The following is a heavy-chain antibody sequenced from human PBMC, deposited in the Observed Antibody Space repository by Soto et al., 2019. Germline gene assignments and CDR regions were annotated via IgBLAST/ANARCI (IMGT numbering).Heavy chain of an antibody. CDR2: ISSGSDTK. CDR1: GFTCSNYG. J-gene: IGHJ3*02. D-gene: IGHD1-7*01. CDR3: ARAYAWTYHGAFDI. Sequence: EVQLVESGGGLVQPGGSLRLSCAASGFTCSNYGLTWVRQAPGKGLECISYISSGSDTKYYADSVKGRFGISRDNAKNSLYLQMDSLRDEDTAVYYCARAYAWTYHGAFDIWGQGTVVTVSS. V-gene: IGHV3-48*02.